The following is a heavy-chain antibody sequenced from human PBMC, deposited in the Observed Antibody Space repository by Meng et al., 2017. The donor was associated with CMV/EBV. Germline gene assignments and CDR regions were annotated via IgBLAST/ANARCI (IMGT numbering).Heavy chain of an antibody. CDR2: ISSGSSYI. D-gene: IGHD2-2*01. CDR3: ARGPYCSSTSCTYYFDY. Sequence: GGSLRLSCAASGFTFSSYSMNWVRQAPGKGLEWVSSISSGSSYIYYADSVKGRFTISRDNAKNSLYLQMNSLRAEDTAVYYCARGPYCSSTSCTYYFDYWGQGTLVTVSS. V-gene: IGHV3-21*01. CDR1: GFTFSSYS. J-gene: IGHJ4*02.